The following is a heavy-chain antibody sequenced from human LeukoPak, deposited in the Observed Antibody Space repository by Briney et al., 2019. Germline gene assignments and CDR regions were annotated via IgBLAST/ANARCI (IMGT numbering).Heavy chain of an antibody. Sequence: PGGSLRLSCAASGFMFSDYWMSWVRQAPGKGLEWVASIKNDGSEKYYVDSVKGRFTMSRDNAKNSLYLQMNSLRADGTAVYCCARGHYALDVWGQGTTVTVSS. CDR1: GFMFSDYW. V-gene: IGHV3-7*01. CDR3: ARGHYALDV. CDR2: IKNDGSEK. J-gene: IGHJ6*02.